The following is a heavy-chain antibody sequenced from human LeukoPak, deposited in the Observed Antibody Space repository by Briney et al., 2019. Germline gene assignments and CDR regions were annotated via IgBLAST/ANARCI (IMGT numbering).Heavy chain of an antibody. D-gene: IGHD5-12*01. J-gene: IGHJ3*02. CDR1: GGPISSYH. Sequence: SETLSLTCTVSGGPISSYHWSWIRQPPGKGLECIGYIYYSGSTNYNPSLKSRVTISVDTSKNQFSLKLSSVTAADTAVYYCARDLDIVAAPDAFDIWGQGTMVTVSS. CDR3: ARDLDIVAAPDAFDI. CDR2: IYYSGST. V-gene: IGHV4-59*12.